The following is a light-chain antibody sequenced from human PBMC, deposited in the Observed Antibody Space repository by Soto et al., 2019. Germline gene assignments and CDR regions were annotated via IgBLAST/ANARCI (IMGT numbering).Light chain of an antibody. CDR1: SSNIGAGYD. J-gene: IGLJ3*02. CDR3: QSYDSSLSGGV. Sequence: QSVLTQPPSVSGAPGQRVTISCTGSSSNIGAGYDVHWYQQLPGTAPNLLIYGNSNRPSGVPDRFSGSKSGTSASLAITGLQAEDEADYYCQSYDSSLSGGVFGGGTQLTVL. CDR2: GNS. V-gene: IGLV1-40*01.